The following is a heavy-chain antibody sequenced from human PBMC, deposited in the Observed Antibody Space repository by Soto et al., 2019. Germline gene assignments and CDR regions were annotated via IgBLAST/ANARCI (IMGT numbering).Heavy chain of an antibody. CDR1: GFTFSDYY. CDR3: AREGDPYSSSSGGMDV. CDR2: ISSSGSTI. V-gene: IGHV3-11*01. J-gene: IGHJ6*02. D-gene: IGHD6-6*01. Sequence: GGSLRLSCAASGFTFSDYYMSWIRQAPGKGLERVSYISSSGSTIYYADSVKGRFTISRDNAKNSLYLQMNSLRAEDTAVYYCAREGDPYSSSSGGMDVWGQGTTVTVSS.